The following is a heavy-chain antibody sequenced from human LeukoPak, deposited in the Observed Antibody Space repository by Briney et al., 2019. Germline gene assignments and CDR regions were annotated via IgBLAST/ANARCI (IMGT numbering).Heavy chain of an antibody. CDR2: MNPNSGNT. J-gene: IGHJ4*02. V-gene: IGHV1-8*02. D-gene: IGHD4-17*01. CDR1: GGTFSSYA. Sequence: PSASVKVSCKASGGTFSSYAISWVRQATGQGLEWMGWMNPNSGNTGYAQKFQGRVTMTRNTSISTAYMELSSLRSEDTAVYYCARSVSGDYDGDYWGQGTLVTVSS. CDR3: ARSVSGDYDGDY.